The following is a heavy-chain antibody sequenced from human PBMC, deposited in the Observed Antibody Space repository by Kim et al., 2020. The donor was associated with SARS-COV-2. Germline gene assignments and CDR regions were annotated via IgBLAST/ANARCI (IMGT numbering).Heavy chain of an antibody. J-gene: IGHJ2*01. CDR2: ISSSGSTI. CDR1: GFTFSSYE. V-gene: IGHV3-48*03. Sequence: GGSLRLSCAASGFTFSSYEMNWVRQAPGKGLEWVSYISSSGSTIYYADSVKGRFTISRDNAKNSLYLQMNSLRAEDTAVYYCARWIYLDWYFDLWGRGTLVTVSS. CDR3: ARWIYLDWYFDL. D-gene: IGHD5-12*01.